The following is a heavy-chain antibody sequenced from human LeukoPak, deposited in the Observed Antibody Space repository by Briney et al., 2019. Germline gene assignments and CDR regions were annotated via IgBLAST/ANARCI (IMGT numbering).Heavy chain of an antibody. V-gene: IGHV4-59*01. J-gene: IGHJ4*02. Sequence: SETLSLTCTVSGGSISSYYWSWIRQPPGKGLEWIGYIYYSGSTSYNPSLKSRVTISVDTSKNQFSLKLSSVTAADTAVYYCARGFETSYRYTFYYWGQGTLVTVSS. CDR2: IYYSGST. CDR1: GGSISSYY. CDR3: ARGFETSYRYTFYY. D-gene: IGHD3-16*02.